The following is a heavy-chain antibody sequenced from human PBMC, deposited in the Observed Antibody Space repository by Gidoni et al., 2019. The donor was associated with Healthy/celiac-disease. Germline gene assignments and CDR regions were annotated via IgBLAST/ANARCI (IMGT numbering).Heavy chain of an antibody. J-gene: IGHJ6*02. CDR2: ISGSGGST. CDR1: GFTFSSYA. V-gene: IGHV3-23*01. D-gene: IGHD3-10*01. CDR3: AKCMSYGSGSYYIAYGMDV. Sequence: EVQLLESGGGLVQPGGSLRLSCAAAGFTFSSYAMSWVRQAPGQGLEWVSAISGSGGSTYYADSVKGRFTISRDNSKNTLYLQMNSLRAEDTAVYYCAKCMSYGSGSYYIAYGMDVWGQGTTVTVSS.